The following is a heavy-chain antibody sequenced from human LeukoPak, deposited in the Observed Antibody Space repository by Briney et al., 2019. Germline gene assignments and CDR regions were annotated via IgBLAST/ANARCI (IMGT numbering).Heavy chain of an antibody. CDR3: AKGASSGYDFPDY. D-gene: IGHD5-12*01. CDR2: ISSSGGST. Sequence: GGSLRLSCAASGFTFSSYALSWVHQAPGKGLEWVSAISSSGGSTFYADSVKGRFTMSRDNSKNTLYLQMNSLRVEDTAVYYCAKGASSGYDFPDYWGRGTQVTVS. V-gene: IGHV3-23*01. CDR1: GFTFSSYA. J-gene: IGHJ4*02.